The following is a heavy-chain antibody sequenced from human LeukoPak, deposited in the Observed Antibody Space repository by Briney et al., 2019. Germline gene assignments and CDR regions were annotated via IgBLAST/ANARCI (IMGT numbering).Heavy chain of an antibody. D-gene: IGHD2-15*01. CDR2: INHSGST. CDR3: ARRLLGYCSGGSCYSGYFQH. J-gene: IGHJ1*01. Sequence: SETLSLTCTVSGDSINTNIYYWGWIRQPPGKGLEWIGEINHSGSTNSNPSLKSRVTVSVDTSKNLFSLKLSSVTAADTAVYYCARRLLGYCSGGSCYSGYFQHWGQGTLVTVSS. CDR1: GDSINTNIYY. V-gene: IGHV4-39*07.